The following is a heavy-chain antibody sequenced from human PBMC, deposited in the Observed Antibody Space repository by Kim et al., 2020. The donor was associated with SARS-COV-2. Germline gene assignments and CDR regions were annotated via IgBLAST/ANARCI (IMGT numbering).Heavy chain of an antibody. CDR2: ISDAGGNT. CDR1: GFTFSTYG. D-gene: IGHD1-20*01. V-gene: IGHV3-23*01. CDR3: VKRGPYNSSPRLDY. Sequence: GGSLRLSCAASGFTFSTYGMNWVRQAPGKGLEWVSSISDAGGNTYYAGSVKGRFIISRDNSKNALYLQMNSLRAEDTALYYCVKRGPYNSSPRLDYWGQGTLVTVSS. J-gene: IGHJ4*02.